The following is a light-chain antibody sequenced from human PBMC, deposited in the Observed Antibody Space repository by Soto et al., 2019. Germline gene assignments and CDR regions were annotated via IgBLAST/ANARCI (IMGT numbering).Light chain of an antibody. Sequence: EIVLTQSPGTLSLSPGERATLSCRASQSVSNNYLAWYQQKPGQAPRLLIYGASNRATGIPDRFSGSGSGTDFTLTISRLEPAAFAAYYCQQYSSSGTFGQGTKVDIK. V-gene: IGKV3-20*01. CDR2: GAS. J-gene: IGKJ1*01. CDR1: QSVSNNY. CDR3: QQYSSSGT.